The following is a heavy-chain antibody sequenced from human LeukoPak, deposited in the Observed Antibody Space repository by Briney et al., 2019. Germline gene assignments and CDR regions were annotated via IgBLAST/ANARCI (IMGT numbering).Heavy chain of an antibody. V-gene: IGHV1-69*04. CDR1: GGTFSSYA. CDR2: IIPILGIA. J-gene: IGHJ4*02. Sequence: SVKVSCKASGGTFSSYAISWVRQAPGQGLGWMGRIIPILGIANYAQKFQGRVTITADKSTSTAYMELSSLRSEDTAVYYCARECPSGSGYYSPFDYWGQGTLVTVSS. CDR3: ARECPSGSGYYSPFDY. D-gene: IGHD3-22*01.